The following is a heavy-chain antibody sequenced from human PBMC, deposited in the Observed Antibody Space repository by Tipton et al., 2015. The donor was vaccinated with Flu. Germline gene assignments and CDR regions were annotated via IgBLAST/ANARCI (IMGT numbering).Heavy chain of an antibody. D-gene: IGHD3-3*01. V-gene: IGHV4-38-2*01. Sequence: TLSLTCSVSGYPNDNGYYCGWVRQSPGKGLEWIGSMYHSGSIYSNPSLKGRVTIPLDTSKNQFSLRLSSVTASDTALYYCASGYKSGWFLYWGQGTLVTVSS. CDR1: GYPNDNGYY. J-gene: IGHJ4*02. CDR3: ASGYKSGWFLY. CDR2: MYHSGSI.